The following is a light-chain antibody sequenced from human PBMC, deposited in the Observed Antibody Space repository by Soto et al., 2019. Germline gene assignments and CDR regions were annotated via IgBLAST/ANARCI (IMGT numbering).Light chain of an antibody. J-gene: IGKJ4*01. CDR2: EAS. Sequence: EIVLTQSPATLSLSPGERVTLSCRASQTVRSSLAWYQQKPGQAPRLIIYEASNRATGIPARFSGSGSGTDFTLTISSLEPEDFAGYSCQQHIGWPLTFGGGTKVEI. V-gene: IGKV3-11*01. CDR1: QTVRSS. CDR3: QQHIGWPLT.